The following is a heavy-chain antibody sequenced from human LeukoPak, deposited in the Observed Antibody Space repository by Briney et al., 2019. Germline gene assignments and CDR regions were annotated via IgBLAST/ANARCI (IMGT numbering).Heavy chain of an antibody. V-gene: IGHV3-30*02. Sequence: GGSLRLSCAASGFTFSNYGMHWVRQAPGKGLEWVAHIRFDESDKYYADSVKGRFTISRDISRNTVYLQMNSLRPEDTAVYFCARVWVYYDSSGYYHARYFDYWGQGTLVTVSS. CDR2: IRFDESDK. CDR3: ARVWVYYDSSGYYHARYFDY. J-gene: IGHJ4*02. D-gene: IGHD3-22*01. CDR1: GFTFSNYG.